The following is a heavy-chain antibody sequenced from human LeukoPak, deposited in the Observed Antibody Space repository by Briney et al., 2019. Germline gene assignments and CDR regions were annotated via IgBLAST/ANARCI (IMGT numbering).Heavy chain of an antibody. CDR2: ISCSGNTI. D-gene: IGHD4-23*01. CDR3: ARDHDYVGNYFDY. CDR1: GFTFSDYY. Sequence: PGGSLRLSCAASGFTFSDYYMSWIRQAPGKGLEWASYISCSGNTIYYADSVKGRFIISRDNAKKSLYLQMNSLRAEDTAVYYCARDHDYVGNYFDYWGQGTLVTVSS. V-gene: IGHV3-11*01. J-gene: IGHJ4*02.